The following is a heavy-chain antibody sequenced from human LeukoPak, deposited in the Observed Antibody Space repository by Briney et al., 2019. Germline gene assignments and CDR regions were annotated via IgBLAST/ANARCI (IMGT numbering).Heavy chain of an antibody. Sequence: SETLSLTCAVYGGSFSGYYWSWIRQPPGKGLEWIGEINHSGSTNYNPSPKSRVTISVDTSKDQFSLKLSSVTAADTAVYYCARKVDTATFDYWGQGTLVTVSS. V-gene: IGHV4-34*01. D-gene: IGHD5-18*01. J-gene: IGHJ4*02. CDR3: ARKVDTATFDY. CDR2: INHSGST. CDR1: GGSFSGYY.